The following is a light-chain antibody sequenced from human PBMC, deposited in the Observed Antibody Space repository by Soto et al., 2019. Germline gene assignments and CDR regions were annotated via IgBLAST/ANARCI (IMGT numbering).Light chain of an antibody. CDR3: QQYGSLPHRFT. CDR1: QSVSSTY. J-gene: IGKJ3*01. Sequence: EIVLTQSPGTLSLSPGERATLSCRASQSVSSTYLAWYQQKPGQAPRLLIYGASSRATGIPDRFSGSGSGTDFTLTISRLEPEDFAVYYCQQYGSLPHRFTFGPGTKVDIK. V-gene: IGKV3-20*01. CDR2: GAS.